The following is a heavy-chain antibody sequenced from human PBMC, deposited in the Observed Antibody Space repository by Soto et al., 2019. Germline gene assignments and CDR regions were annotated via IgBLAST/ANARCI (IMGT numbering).Heavy chain of an antibody. V-gene: IGHV3-33*01. J-gene: IGHJ6*02. CDR3: ARSPYCSGGSCYYYGMDV. CDR2: IWYDGSNK. Sequence: QVQLVESGGGVVQPGRSLRLSCAASGFTFSSYGMHWVRQAPGKGLEWVAVIWYDGSNKYYADSVKGRFTISRDNSKNTLYLQMNSLRAEDTAVYYCARSPYCSGGSCYYYGMDVWGQGTTVTVSS. D-gene: IGHD2-15*01. CDR1: GFTFSSYG.